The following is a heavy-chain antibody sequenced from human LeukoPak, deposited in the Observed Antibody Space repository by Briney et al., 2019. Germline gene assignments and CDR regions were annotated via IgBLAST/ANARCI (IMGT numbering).Heavy chain of an antibody. CDR3: ARHSDYDHFDY. CDR2: ISSSSYYI. V-gene: IGHV3-21*01. J-gene: IGHJ4*02. Sequence: GGSLRLSCAVSGFTFSSYAMSWVRQAPGKGLEWVSSISSSSYYIYYADSVKGRFTISRDNAKKSLYLQINSLRAEDTAVYHCARHSDYDHFDYWGQGTLVTVSS. D-gene: IGHD5-12*01. CDR1: GFTFSSYA.